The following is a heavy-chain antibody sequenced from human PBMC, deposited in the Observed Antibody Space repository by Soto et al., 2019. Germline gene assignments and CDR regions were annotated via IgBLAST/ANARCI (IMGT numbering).Heavy chain of an antibody. V-gene: IGHV4-39*01. CDR2: IYYSGST. Sequence: TSETLSLTCTVSGGSISSSSYYWGWIRQPPGKGLEWIGSIYYSGSTYYNPSLKSRVTISVDTSKNQFSLKLSSVTAADTAVYYCATALSDDCSSTSCYVEYYFDYWGQGTLVTVSS. CDR3: ATALSDDCSSTSCYVEYYFDY. J-gene: IGHJ4*02. CDR1: GGSISSSSYY. D-gene: IGHD2-2*01.